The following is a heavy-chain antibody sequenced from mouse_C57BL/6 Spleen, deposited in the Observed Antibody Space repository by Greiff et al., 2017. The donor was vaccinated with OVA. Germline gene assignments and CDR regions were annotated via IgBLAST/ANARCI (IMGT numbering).Heavy chain of an antibody. CDR3: ARDGCSGSSEEFAY. CDR2: IYPGDGDT. Sequence: VQLQQSGPELVKPGASVKISCKASGYAFSSSWMNWVKQRPGKGLEWIGRIYPGDGDTNYNGKFKGKATLTADTSSSTAYLQLRSLTSEDSTVDYCARDGCSGSSEEFAYWGQGTLVTVSA. J-gene: IGHJ3*01. CDR1: GYAFSSSW. V-gene: IGHV1-82*01. D-gene: IGHD1-1*01.